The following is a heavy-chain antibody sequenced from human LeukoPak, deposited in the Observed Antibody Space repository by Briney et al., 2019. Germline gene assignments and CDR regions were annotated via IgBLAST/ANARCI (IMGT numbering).Heavy chain of an antibody. J-gene: IGHJ6*02. CDR2: ISSSGSTI. D-gene: IGHD2-2*01. V-gene: IGHV3-11*01. CDR1: GFTFSDYY. CDR3: ARDHFVKVPLLWGMDV. Sequence: PGGSLRLSCAASGFTFSDYYMSWIRQAPGKGLEWVSYISSSGSTIYYADSVKGRFTISRDNAKNSLYLQMNSLRAEDTAVYYCARDHFVKVPLLWGMDVWGQGTTVTVSS.